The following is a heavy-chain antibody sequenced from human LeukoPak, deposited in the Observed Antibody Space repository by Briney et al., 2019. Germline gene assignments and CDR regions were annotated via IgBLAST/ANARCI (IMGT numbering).Heavy chain of an antibody. CDR2: IYYSGST. CDR3: ARGPTLTSDY. J-gene: IGHJ4*02. V-gene: IGHV4-61*01. CDR1: GGSASSRSHY. Sequence: SETLSLTCSVSGGSASSRSHYRSWIRQPPGKGLEWIGYIYYSGSTNYNPSLKSRVTISVDTSKNQFSLSLSSVTAADTAVYYCARGPTLTSDYWGQGTLVTVSS. D-gene: IGHD4-17*01.